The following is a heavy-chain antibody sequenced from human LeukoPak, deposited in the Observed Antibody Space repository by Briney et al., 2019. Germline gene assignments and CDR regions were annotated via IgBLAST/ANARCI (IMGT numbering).Heavy chain of an antibody. CDR2: IRNDGGSR. D-gene: IGHD1-26*01. J-gene: IGHJ4*02. CDR3: ARDRRGSGNYYQGHYFDY. Sequence: GGSLRLSCAASGFTFSDFGMHWVRQAPGKGLEWVAYIRNDGGSRMYADSVKGRFTISRDDSKNTLSLQMNSLRAEDTAVYYCARDRRGSGNYYQGHYFDYWGQGTLVTVSS. CDR1: GFTFSDFG. V-gene: IGHV3-30*02.